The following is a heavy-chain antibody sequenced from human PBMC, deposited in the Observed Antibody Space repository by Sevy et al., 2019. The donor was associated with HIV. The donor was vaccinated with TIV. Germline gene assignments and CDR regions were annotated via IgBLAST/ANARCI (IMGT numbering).Heavy chain of an antibody. CDR2: ISNDGSNK. Sequence: GGSLRLSCAASGFTFSNIAIHWVRQAPGKGLEWVSVISNDGSNKDYADSVKGRFTVSRDNAKNTLFLQLNSLRAEDTVVYYWARGSHLSTFAGLIEVDVIDYWGQGTLVTVSS. CDR3: ARGSHLSTFAGLIEVDVIDY. V-gene: IGHV3-30-3*01. J-gene: IGHJ4*02. D-gene: IGHD3-16*02. CDR1: GFTFSNIA.